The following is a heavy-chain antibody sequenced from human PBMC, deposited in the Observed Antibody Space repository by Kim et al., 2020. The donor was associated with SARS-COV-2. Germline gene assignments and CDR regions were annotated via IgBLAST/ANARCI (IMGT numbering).Heavy chain of an antibody. CDR1: GGSFSGYY. CDR3: ARGSRGHLTIHY. D-gene: IGHD3-10*01. V-gene: IGHV4-34*01. Sequence: SETLSLTCAVYGGSFSGYYWSWIRQPPGKGLEWIGEINHSGSTNYNPSLKSRVTISVDTSKNQFSLKLSSVTAADTAVYYCARGSRGHLTIHYWGQGTLFTVSS. J-gene: IGHJ4*02. CDR2: INHSGST.